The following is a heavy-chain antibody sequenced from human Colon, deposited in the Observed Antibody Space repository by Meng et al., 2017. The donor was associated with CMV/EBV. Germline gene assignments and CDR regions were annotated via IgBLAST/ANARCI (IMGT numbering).Heavy chain of an antibody. Sequence: GGSLRLSCAASGFTFSSYAMRWVRQAPGEGLEWVAVIPYDGSNRDYADSVKGRFTISRDNSKNTLYLQMNTLRVDDTAVYYCARGELVGATAGIDFFDFWGQGTMVTVSS. CDR2: IPYDGSNR. CDR1: GFTFSSYA. V-gene: IGHV3-30*04. J-gene: IGHJ3*01. CDR3: ARGELVGATAGIDFFDF. D-gene: IGHD1-26*01.